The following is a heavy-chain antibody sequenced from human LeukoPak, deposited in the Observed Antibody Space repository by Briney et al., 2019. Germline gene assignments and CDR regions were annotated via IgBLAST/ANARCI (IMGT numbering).Heavy chain of an antibody. J-gene: IGHJ3*02. CDR2: INPNSGGT. CDR1: GYTFTGYY. Sequence: ASVNVSCKASGYTFTGYYMHWVRQAPGQGLEWMGWINPNSGGTNYAQKFQGWVTMTRDTSISTAYMELSRLRSDDTAVYYCARGGITGTTRGPTRLNDAFDIWGQGTMVTVSS. CDR3: ARGGITGTTRGPTRLNDAFDI. V-gene: IGHV1-2*04. D-gene: IGHD1-20*01.